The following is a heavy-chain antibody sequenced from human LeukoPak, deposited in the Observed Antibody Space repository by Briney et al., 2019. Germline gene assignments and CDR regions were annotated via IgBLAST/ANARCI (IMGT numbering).Heavy chain of an antibody. CDR1: GGSISSYF. CDR3: ARDMTRAVPIPGTYYYAYAMDV. CDR2: VYYRGST. V-gene: IGHV4-59*01. J-gene: IGHJ6*02. Sequence: PSETLSLTCTVSGGSISSYFWNWIRQSPGKGLEWVGYVYYRGSTNYNPSLKSRVTISVDTSKNQFSLELSSVTAADTAVYYCARDMTRAVPIPGTYYYAYAMDVWGQETTVTVSS. D-gene: IGHD6-13*01.